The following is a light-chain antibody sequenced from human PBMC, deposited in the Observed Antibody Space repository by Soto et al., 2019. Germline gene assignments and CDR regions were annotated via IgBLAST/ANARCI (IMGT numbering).Light chain of an antibody. CDR3: QQYNNWPPWT. Sequence: EIVMTQSPDTLSVSPGERATLSCWASQSVSSNLAWYQQKPGQAPRLLIYGASTRATGIPARFSGSGSGTEFTLTISILQSEGFAVYYCQQYNNWPPWTFGQGTKVEIK. J-gene: IGKJ1*01. CDR2: GAS. CDR1: QSVSSN. V-gene: IGKV3-15*01.